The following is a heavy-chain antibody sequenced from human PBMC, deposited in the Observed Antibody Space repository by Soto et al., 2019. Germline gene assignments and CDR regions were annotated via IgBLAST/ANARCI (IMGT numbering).Heavy chain of an antibody. CDR3: ARAYNWNYLRTGWFDP. CDR2: IYPGDSDT. J-gene: IGHJ5*02. V-gene: IGHV5-51*01. Sequence: PGESLKISCKGSGYSFTSYWIGWVRQMPGKGLEWMGIIYPGDSDTRYSPSFQGQVTISADKSISTAYLQWSSLKASDTAMYYCARAYNWNYLRTGWFDPWGQGTLVTVSS. CDR1: GYSFTSYW. D-gene: IGHD1-7*01.